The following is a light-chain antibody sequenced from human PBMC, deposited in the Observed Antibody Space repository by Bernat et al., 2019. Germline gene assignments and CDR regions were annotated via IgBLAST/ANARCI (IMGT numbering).Light chain of an antibody. CDR2: WAF. V-gene: IGKV4-1*01. Sequence: DSVLTQSPDSLAVSLGERATVNCKSRQTVLYAGDNKNFLAWYQQKTGQPPRLLISWAFIRESWVPDRFRGSGSGTDFTLTIDNLQAEDAAVYYCPQSYRTPTFGPGTQV. J-gene: IGKJ3*01. CDR1: QTVLYAGDNKNF. CDR3: PQSYRTPT.